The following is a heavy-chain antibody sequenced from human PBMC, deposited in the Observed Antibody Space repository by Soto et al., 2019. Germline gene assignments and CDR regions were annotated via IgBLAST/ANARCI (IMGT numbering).Heavy chain of an antibody. J-gene: IGHJ4*02. CDR1: GFTFSSYG. Sequence: QVQLVESGGGVVQPGRSLRLSCAASGFTFSSYGMHWVRQAPGKGLEWVAVIWYDGSNKYYADSVKGRFTISRDNSKXXXXXXXXXXXXXXXXXXXXXXXXXXYPWLFDYWGQGTLVTVSS. D-gene: IGHD6-19*01. CDR2: IWYDGSNK. CDR3: XXXXXXYPWLFDY. V-gene: IGHV3-33*01.